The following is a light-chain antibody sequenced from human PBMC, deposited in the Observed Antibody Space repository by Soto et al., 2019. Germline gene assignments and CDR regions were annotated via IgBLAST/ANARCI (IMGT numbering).Light chain of an antibody. CDR2: GAS. CDR1: QSVYTSY. J-gene: IGKJ2*01. V-gene: IGKV3-20*01. Sequence: EIVLTQSPGTLSLSPGERASVSCRASQSVYTSYLAWFQQKPGQAPRLLIYGASNRATGIPDRFSGSGSGTHFTLTITRLEPEDFAVYFCHQSGNSPYTFGQGTKLEI. CDR3: HQSGNSPYT.